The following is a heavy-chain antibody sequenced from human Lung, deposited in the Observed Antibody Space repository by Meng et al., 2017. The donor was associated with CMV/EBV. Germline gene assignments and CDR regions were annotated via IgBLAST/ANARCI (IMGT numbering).Heavy chain of an antibody. CDR2: INPNPNSGDT. D-gene: IGHD1-14*01. J-gene: IGHJ3*01. V-gene: IGHV1-2*02. CDR3: ARVQFLENPNEAFDL. Sequence: AXVXVSXXASGYTFIGYYIHWVRQAPGQGLEWMGWINPNPNSGDTKYAQKFQVRVTMTRDTSFSTAYMHLSSLRSDDTAVYYCARVQFLENPNEAFDLWGQGXMVTVSS. CDR1: GYTFIGYY.